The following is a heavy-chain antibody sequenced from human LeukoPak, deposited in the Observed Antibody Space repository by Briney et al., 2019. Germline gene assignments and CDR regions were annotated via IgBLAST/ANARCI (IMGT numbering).Heavy chain of an antibody. CDR1: GGSFSGYY. CDR3: ARNNGSLDIFDY. CDR2: INHSGST. Sequence: PSETLSLTCAVYGGSFSGYYWSWIRQPPGKGLEWIGEINHSGSTNYNPSLKSRVTISVDTSKNQFSLKLSSVTAADTAVYYCARNNGSLDIFDYWGQGTLVTVSS. J-gene: IGHJ4*02. D-gene: IGHD1-26*01. V-gene: IGHV4-34*01.